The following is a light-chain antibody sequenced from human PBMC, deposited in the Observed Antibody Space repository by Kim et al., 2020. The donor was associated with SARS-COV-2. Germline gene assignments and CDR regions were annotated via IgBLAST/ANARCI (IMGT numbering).Light chain of an antibody. CDR1: SSNIGSNY. CDR3: AAWDDSLSGPV. V-gene: IGLV1-47*01. Sequence: QSVLTQPPSASGTPGQRVTISCSGSSSNIGSNYVYWYQQLQGTAPKLLIYRNNQRPSGVPDRFSGSKSGTSASLAISGLRSEDDADYYCAAWDDSLSGPVFGGGTQLTVL. CDR2: RNN. J-gene: IGLJ3*02.